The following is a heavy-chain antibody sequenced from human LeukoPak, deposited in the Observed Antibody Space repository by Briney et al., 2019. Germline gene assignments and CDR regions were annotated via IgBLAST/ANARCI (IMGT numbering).Heavy chain of an antibody. Sequence: GGSLRLSCAASGFTFSSYAISWVRQAPGKGLEWVSAFSGSGGSTYYADSVKGRFTISRDNSKNTLYLQMNSLRAEDTAVYYCARQTGTTITRPFDYWGQGTLVTVSS. CDR3: ARQTGTTITRPFDY. CDR2: FSGSGGST. D-gene: IGHD5-24*01. CDR1: GFTFSSYA. J-gene: IGHJ4*02. V-gene: IGHV3-23*01.